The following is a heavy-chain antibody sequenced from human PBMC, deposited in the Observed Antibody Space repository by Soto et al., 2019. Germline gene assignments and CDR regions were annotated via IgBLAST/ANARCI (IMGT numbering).Heavy chain of an antibody. J-gene: IGHJ6*02. CDR2: IYYSGST. D-gene: IGHD6-6*01. CDR1: GGSISSYY. Sequence: SETLSLTCTVSGGSISSYYWSWIRQPPGKGLEWIGYIYYSGSTNYNPSLKSRVTISVDTSKNQFSLKLSSVTAADTAVYYCARIVYSSSSVYYYGMDVWGQGTTVTVSS. V-gene: IGHV4-59*01. CDR3: ARIVYSSSSVYYYGMDV.